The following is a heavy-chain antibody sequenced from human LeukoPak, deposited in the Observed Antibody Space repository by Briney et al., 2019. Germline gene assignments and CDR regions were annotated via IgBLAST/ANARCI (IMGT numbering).Heavy chain of an antibody. D-gene: IGHD1-26*01. J-gene: IGHJ3*02. V-gene: IGHV4-4*02. CDR2: IYHSGTT. Sequence: SETLSLTCAVSGGSISSPNWWSWVRQSPGKGLEWIGEIYHSGTTNYHPSLKSRVTVSLDTSKNQFSLRMTSVTATDTAVYYCARHIMGDPLRAFDIWGQGTMVTVSS. CDR1: GGSISSPNW. CDR3: ARHIMGDPLRAFDI.